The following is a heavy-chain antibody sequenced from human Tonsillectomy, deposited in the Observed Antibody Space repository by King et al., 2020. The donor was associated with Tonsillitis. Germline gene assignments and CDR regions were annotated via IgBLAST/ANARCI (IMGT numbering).Heavy chain of an antibody. Sequence: QVQLVESGGGVVQPGRSLRLSCAASGFIFSSYGMQWVRQAPGKGLEWVADISYDGSNKYYADSVKGRITISRDNAKNTLYLQMNSLRAEDTAVYYCAKAPEVSGTYPSYFDYWGQGTLVTVSS. V-gene: IGHV3-30*18. CDR3: AKAPEVSGTYPSYFDY. CDR1: GFIFSSYG. D-gene: IGHD3-16*02. CDR2: ISYDGSNK. J-gene: IGHJ4*02.